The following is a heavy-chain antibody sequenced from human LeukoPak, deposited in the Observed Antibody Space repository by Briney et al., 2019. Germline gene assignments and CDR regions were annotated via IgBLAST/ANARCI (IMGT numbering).Heavy chain of an antibody. CDR3: ARSYSGSLFDY. Sequence: PSETLSLTCTVSGGSISSSSYYWGWIRQPPGKGLEWIGSIYYSGSTYYNPPLKSRVTISVDTSKNQFSLKLSSVTAADTAVYYCARSYSGSLFDYWGQGTLVTVSS. CDR2: IYYSGST. CDR1: GGSISSSSYY. V-gene: IGHV4-39*01. J-gene: IGHJ4*02. D-gene: IGHD1-26*01.